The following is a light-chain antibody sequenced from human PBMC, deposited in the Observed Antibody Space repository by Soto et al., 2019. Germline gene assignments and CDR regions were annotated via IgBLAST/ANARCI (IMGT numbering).Light chain of an antibody. CDR2: EIS. J-gene: IGKJ5*01. CDR3: MQATQFPIT. V-gene: IGKV2-24*01. CDR1: QSLVHSDGNTY. Sequence: DLVMTQTPLSSPVTLGQPASISCRSSQSLVHSDGNTYLSWLHQRPGQPPRHLLYEISNRFSGVPDRFRGSGAGTDFTLTISGVEAEDVGVYYCMQATQFPITFGQGTRLEIK.